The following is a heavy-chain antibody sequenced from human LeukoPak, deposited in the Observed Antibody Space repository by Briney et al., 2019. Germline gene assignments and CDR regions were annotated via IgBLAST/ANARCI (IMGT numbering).Heavy chain of an antibody. CDR2: ISGSGDNT. J-gene: IGHJ4*02. D-gene: IGHD3-10*01. CDR1: GFIFSSYA. V-gene: IGHV3-23*01. Sequence: PGGSLRLSCAASGFIFSSYAMTWVRQAPGKGLEWVSIISGSGDNTYYADSVKGRFTISRDNSKNTLYLQMNGLRAEDTAVYYCAKEGWFGDHSPFDYWGQGTLVTVSS. CDR3: AKEGWFGDHSPFDY.